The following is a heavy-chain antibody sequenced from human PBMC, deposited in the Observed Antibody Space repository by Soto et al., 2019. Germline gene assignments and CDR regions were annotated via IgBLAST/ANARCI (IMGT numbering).Heavy chain of an antibody. V-gene: IGHV1-69*01. CDR2: IIPILNSP. D-gene: IGHD3-16*01. Sequence: QVQLVQSGAEVKKPGSSVKVSCKASGGTFGSYAITWVRRAPGQGLEWLGGIIPILNSPAYAQKFQARVVITADEITNTAYMELNSLRFDDTAVYYCARTAPMDAGDKYYYDFWGQGALVTVSS. CDR3: ARTAPMDAGDKYYYDF. J-gene: IGHJ4*02. CDR1: GGTFGSYA.